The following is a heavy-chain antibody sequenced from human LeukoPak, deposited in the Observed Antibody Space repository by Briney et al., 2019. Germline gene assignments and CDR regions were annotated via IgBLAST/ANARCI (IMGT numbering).Heavy chain of an antibody. V-gene: IGHV1-8*01. CDR3: ARTSIAAAGTVWFDP. J-gene: IGHJ5*02. D-gene: IGHD6-13*01. Sequence: ASVKVSCKASGYTFTSYDINWVRQATGQGLEWMGWMNPNSGNTGYAQKFQGRVTMTRNTSISTAYMELSSLRSEDTAVYYCARTSIAAAGTVWFDPWGQGTLVTVSS. CDR1: GYTFTSYD. CDR2: MNPNSGNT.